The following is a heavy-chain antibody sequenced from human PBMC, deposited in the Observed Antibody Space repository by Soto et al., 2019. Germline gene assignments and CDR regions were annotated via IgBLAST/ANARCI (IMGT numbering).Heavy chain of an antibody. CDR1: GFTFSNNG. CDR3: AKDRDTVSYYHYYYGMDV. CDR2: ISYDGSDK. Sequence: QVQLVESGGGEVQPGRSLRLSCAASGFTFSNNGMHWVRQAPGKGLEWVAVISYDGSDKYHADSVKGRFTISRDNSKNTLYLQMNSLRAEDTAVSYCAKDRDTVSYYHYYYGMDVWGQGTTVTVSS. J-gene: IGHJ6*02. V-gene: IGHV3-30*18. D-gene: IGHD5-18*01.